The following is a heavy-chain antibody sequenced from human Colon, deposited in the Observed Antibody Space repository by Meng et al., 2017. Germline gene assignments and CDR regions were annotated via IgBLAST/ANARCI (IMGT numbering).Heavy chain of an antibody. Sequence: SETLSLTCSVSGGSINNDYWSWIRQPPGKSLEWLGFIHSSGTTNYNPSLESRVTLSVDTSKNQFSLKMTSMSAADTAVYYCARGGASSKPVNYWGQGMLVTVSS. J-gene: IGHJ4*02. CDR2: IHSSGTT. CDR3: ARGGASSKPVNY. D-gene: IGHD6-13*01. CDR1: GGSINNDY. V-gene: IGHV4-59*01.